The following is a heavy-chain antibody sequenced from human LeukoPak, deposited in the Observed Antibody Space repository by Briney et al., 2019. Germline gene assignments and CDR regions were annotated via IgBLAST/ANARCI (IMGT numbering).Heavy chain of an antibody. J-gene: IGHJ4*02. CDR1: EMTFTSYG. CDR3: AKDAIWLGEKGHFDY. Sequence: GGSLRLSCAVSEMTFTSYGMHWVRQAPGKGLKWVALISYDGNDKDYADSVRGRFTISRDNSNNTLYLQMNSLRDENTAVYYCAKDAIWLGEKGHFDYWGQGTLVTVSS. V-gene: IGHV3-30*18. CDR2: ISYDGNDK. D-gene: IGHD3-10*01.